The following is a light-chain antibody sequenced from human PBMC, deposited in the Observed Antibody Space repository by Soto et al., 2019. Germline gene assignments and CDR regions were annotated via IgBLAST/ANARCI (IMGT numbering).Light chain of an antibody. CDR3: QQYDTLRIT. Sequence: DIQMTQSPSSLSASVGDRVTMTCQASQDISNYLNWYQHKPGEAPKLLIYDASNLEIGVSSRFSGSGSGTDFTFTINSLQPEDIATYYCQQYDTLRITFGQGTRLEIK. CDR2: DAS. CDR1: QDISNY. J-gene: IGKJ5*01. V-gene: IGKV1-33*01.